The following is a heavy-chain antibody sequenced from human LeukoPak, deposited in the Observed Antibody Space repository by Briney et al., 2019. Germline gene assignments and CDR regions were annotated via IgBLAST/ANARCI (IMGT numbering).Heavy chain of an antibody. CDR3: AKDHAYTPVVTN. CDR1: GFTFSDYA. V-gene: IGHV3-23*01. J-gene: IGHJ4*02. Sequence: QPGGSLRLACAASGFTFSDYAMSWVRQAPGKGLEWLSVISGGSSGSTYYADSVTGRFTVSRDNSKNTVDLQMNNLRVDDTAIYYCAKDHAYTPVVTNWGQGILVSVSS. D-gene: IGHD2-21*02. CDR2: ISGGSSGST.